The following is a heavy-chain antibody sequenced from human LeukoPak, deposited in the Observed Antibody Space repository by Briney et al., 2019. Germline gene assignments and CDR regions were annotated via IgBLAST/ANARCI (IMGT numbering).Heavy chain of an antibody. CDR1: GFTFSSYG. CDR2: IWYDGSNK. D-gene: IGHD1-26*01. V-gene: IGHV3-33*01. J-gene: IGHJ4*02. CDR3: ARDTGDSGGASFDY. Sequence: GGSLRLSCAASGFTFSSYGMHWVRQAPGKGLEWVAVIWYDGSNKYYADSVKGRFTISRDNSENTLYLQMNSLRAEDTAVYYCARDTGDSGGASFDYWGQGTLVTVSS.